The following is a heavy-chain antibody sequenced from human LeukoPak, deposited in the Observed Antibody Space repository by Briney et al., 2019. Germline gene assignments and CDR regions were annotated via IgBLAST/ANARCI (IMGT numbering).Heavy chain of an antibody. V-gene: IGHV3-48*03. J-gene: IGHJ3*02. CDR2: ISSSGSTI. Sequence: GGSLRLSCAASGFTFSSYEMNWVRQAPGKGLEWVSYISSSGSTIYYADSVKGRFTISRDNSKNTLYLQMNSLRAEDTAVYYCAKGGYNAFDIWGQGTMVTVSS. CDR1: GFTFSSYE. CDR3: AKGGYNAFDI. D-gene: IGHD5-12*01.